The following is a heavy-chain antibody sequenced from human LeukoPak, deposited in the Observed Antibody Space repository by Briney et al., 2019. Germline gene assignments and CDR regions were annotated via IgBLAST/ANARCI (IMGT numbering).Heavy chain of an antibody. CDR1: GGSFSGYY. J-gene: IGHJ4*02. CDR2: INHSGST. CDR3: ARRYGSGSFFDY. Sequence: SETLSLTCAVYGGSFSGYYWSWIRQPPGKGLEWIGEINHSGSTNYNPSLKSRVTISVDTSKNQFSLKRSSVTAADTAVYYCARRYGSGSFFDYWGQGTLVTVSS. D-gene: IGHD3-10*01. V-gene: IGHV4-34*01.